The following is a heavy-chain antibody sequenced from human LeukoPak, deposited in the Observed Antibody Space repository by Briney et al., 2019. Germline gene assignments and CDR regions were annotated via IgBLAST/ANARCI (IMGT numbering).Heavy chain of an antibody. V-gene: IGHV4-39*01. Sequence: PSETLSLTCTVSGGSISSSSYYWGWIRQPPGKGLEWIGSIYYSGSTYYNPSLKSRVTISVDTSKNQFSLKLSSVTAADTAVYYCASPQIPGYYFDYWGQGTLVTASS. CDR1: GGSISSSSYY. CDR3: ASPQIPGYYFDY. J-gene: IGHJ4*02. D-gene: IGHD1-14*01. CDR2: IYYSGST.